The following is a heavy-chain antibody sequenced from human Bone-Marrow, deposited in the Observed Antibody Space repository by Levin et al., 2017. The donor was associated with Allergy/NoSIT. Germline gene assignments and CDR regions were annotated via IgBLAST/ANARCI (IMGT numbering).Heavy chain of an antibody. CDR1: GFPFSSYS. CDR2: ISSSSSYI. J-gene: IGHJ6*03. CDR3: AREGIPNYYYYMDV. D-gene: IGHD2-2*01. V-gene: IGHV3-21*01. Sequence: LSLTCAASGFPFSSYSMNWVRQAPGKGLEWVSSISSSSSYIYYADSVKGRFTISRDNAKNSLYLQMNSLRAEDTAVYYCAREGIPNYYYYMDVWGKGTTVTVSS.